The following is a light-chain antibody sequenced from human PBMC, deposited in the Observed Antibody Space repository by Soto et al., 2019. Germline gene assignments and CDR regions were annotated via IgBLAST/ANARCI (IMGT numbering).Light chain of an antibody. Sequence: DIQMTQSPSSLSASVGDRVTITCQASQDITNSLNWYQQKPGKAPKLLIYDASTLETGVPSRFSGSQSGTDFTFTISSLQPEDIAAYYCQQYKYLPLTFGRGTKVEIK. V-gene: IGKV1-33*01. J-gene: IGKJ4*01. CDR1: QDITNS. CDR2: DAS. CDR3: QQYKYLPLT.